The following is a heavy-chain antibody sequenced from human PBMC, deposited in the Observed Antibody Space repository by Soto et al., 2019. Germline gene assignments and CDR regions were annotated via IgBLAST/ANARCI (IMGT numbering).Heavy chain of an antibody. D-gene: IGHD6-19*01. CDR3: AKAHIIPVASDYYYGMDV. CDR2: ISGSGAST. Sequence: GGSLRLSCAASGFTFSSYAMSWVRQAPGKGLEWVSAISGSGASTYYADSVKGRFTISREDSKNTLYLQMNSLRAEDTAVYYCAKAHIIPVASDYYYGMDVWGHGTTVTVCS. J-gene: IGHJ6*02. V-gene: IGHV3-23*01. CDR1: GFTFSSYA.